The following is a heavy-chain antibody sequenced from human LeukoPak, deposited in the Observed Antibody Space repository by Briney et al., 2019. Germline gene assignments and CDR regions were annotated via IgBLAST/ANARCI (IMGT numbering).Heavy chain of an antibody. CDR3: ATHTYFDY. CDR1: GFTINRSA. CDR2: ISGSGGST. J-gene: IGHJ4*02. Sequence: GGSLRLSCTASGFTINRSAMNWVRQAPGKGLEWVSIISGSGGSTYYADSVKGRFTISRDNSKNTLYLQMNSLRVEDTAVYCCATHTYFDYWGQGTLVTVSS. V-gene: IGHV3-23*01.